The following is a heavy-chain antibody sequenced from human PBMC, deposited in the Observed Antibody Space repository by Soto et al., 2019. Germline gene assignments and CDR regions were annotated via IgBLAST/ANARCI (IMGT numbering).Heavy chain of an antibody. CDR3: AREHIAAAGTNYYYYGMDV. D-gene: IGHD6-13*01. J-gene: IGHJ6*02. V-gene: IGHV3-7*01. CDR2: IKQDGSEK. Sequence: PGGSLRLSCATSGFTFSSYWMSWVRQAPGKGLEWVVNIKQDGSEKYYVDSVKGRFTISRDNAKNSLYLQMNSLRAEDTAVYYCAREHIAAAGTNYYYYGMDVWGQGTTVTVSS. CDR1: GFTFSSYW.